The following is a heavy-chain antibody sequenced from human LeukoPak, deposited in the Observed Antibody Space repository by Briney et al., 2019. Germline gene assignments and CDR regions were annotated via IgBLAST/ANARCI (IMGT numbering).Heavy chain of an antibody. CDR2: ISGSGGST. J-gene: IGHJ4*02. CDR3: AKAQDPIAAAGTSPFDY. CDR1: GFTFSSYA. V-gene: IGHV3-23*01. Sequence: HTGGSLRLSCAASGFTFSSYAMSWVRQAPGKGLEWVSAISGSGGSTYYADSVKGRFTISRDNSKNTLSLQMNSLRAEDTAVYYCAKAQDPIAAAGTSPFDYWGQGTLVTVSS. D-gene: IGHD6-13*01.